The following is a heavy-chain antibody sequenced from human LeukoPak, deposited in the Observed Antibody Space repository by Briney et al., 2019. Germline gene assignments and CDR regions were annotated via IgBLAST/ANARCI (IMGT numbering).Heavy chain of an antibody. CDR2: IYYSGST. V-gene: IGHV4-59*01. Sequence: SETLSLTCTVSGGSISSYYWSWIRQPPGKGLEWIGYIYYSGSTNYNPSLKSRVTISVDTSKNQFSLKLSSVTAADTAVYYCARDDDSSGYYGSRRYFQHWGQGTLVAVSS. D-gene: IGHD3-22*01. CDR3: ARDDDSSGYYGSRRYFQH. CDR1: GGSISSYY. J-gene: IGHJ1*01.